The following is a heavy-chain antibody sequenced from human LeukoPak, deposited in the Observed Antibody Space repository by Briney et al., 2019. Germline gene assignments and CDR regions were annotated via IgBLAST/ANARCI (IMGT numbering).Heavy chain of an antibody. CDR2: ISAYNGNT. Sequence: GASVKVSCKASGYTFTSYGISWVRQAPGQGLEWMGWISAYNGNTNYAQKLQGRVTMTTDTSTSTAYMELRSLRSDDAAVYYCARDGYYYGSSGYDAFDIWGQGTMVTVSS. CDR3: ARDGYYYGSSGYDAFDI. J-gene: IGHJ3*02. CDR1: GYTFTSYG. D-gene: IGHD3-22*01. V-gene: IGHV1-18*01.